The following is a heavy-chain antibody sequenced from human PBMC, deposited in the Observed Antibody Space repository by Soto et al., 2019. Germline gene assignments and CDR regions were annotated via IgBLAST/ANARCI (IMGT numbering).Heavy chain of an antibody. Sequence: GWSLRLSCAASWFTVSSNYMSWVRQAPGKGLEWVSVIYSGGSTYYADSVKGRFTISRDNSKNTLYLQMNSLRAEDTAVYYCARARSYYGSGTPRADAFDIWGQGTMVTVSS. J-gene: IGHJ3*02. D-gene: IGHD3-10*01. V-gene: IGHV3-53*01. CDR2: IYSGGST. CDR1: WFTVSSNY. CDR3: ARARSYYGSGTPRADAFDI.